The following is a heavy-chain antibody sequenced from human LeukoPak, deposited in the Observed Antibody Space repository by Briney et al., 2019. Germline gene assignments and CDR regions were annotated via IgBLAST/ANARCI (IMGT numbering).Heavy chain of an antibody. CDR1: GFTFSTYA. CDR2: IRPDGDRT. V-gene: IGHV3-23*01. J-gene: IGHJ4*02. D-gene: IGHD6-19*01. Sequence: PGGSLRLSCAASGFTFSTYAITWVRQGPGKGLEWVSAIRPDGDRTNYANSVRGRFTISRDNSKDTVYLQINGLRVEDTAVYYCAREQSGTRGWYTVDYWGQGTLVTVSS. CDR3: AREQSGTRGWYTVDY.